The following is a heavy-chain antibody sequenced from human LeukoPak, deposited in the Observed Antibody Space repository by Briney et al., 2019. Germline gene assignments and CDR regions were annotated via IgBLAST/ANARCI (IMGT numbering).Heavy chain of an antibody. CDR1: GFTVSSNY. J-gene: IGHJ4*02. CDR2: IYSGGST. Sequence: PGGSLRLSCAASGFTVSSNYMSWVRQAPGKGLEWVSVIYSGGSTYYADSVKGRFTISRDNSKNTLYIQINSLRAEDTAVYYCARGYSSSWYYFDYWGQGTLVTVSS. CDR3: ARGYSSSWYYFDY. D-gene: IGHD6-13*01. V-gene: IGHV3-53*01.